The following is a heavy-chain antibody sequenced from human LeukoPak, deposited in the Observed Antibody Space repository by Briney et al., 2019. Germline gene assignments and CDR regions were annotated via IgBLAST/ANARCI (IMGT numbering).Heavy chain of an antibody. CDR2: ISSNGGST. Sequence: GGSLRLSCAASGFTFSSYAMHWVRQAPGKGLEYVSAISSNGGSTYYANSVKGRFTISRDNSKNTLYLQMGSLRAEDMAVYYCARDVGGSGSYSLDYWGQGTLVTVSS. CDR3: ARDVGGSGSYSLDY. V-gene: IGHV3-64*01. J-gene: IGHJ4*02. D-gene: IGHD3-10*01. CDR1: GFTFSSYA.